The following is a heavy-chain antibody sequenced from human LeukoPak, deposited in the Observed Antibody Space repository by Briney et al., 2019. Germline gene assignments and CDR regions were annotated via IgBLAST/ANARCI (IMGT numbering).Heavy chain of an antibody. CDR1: GLSVSNSY. Sequence: GGSLRLSCAASGLSVSNSYISWVRQAPGKGLEWVAFIRYDGSNKYYADSVKGRFTISRDNSKNTLYLQMNSLRAEDTAVYYCAKLFGGVDYWGQGTLVTVSS. V-gene: IGHV3-30*02. D-gene: IGHD3-10*01. CDR2: IRYDGSNK. CDR3: AKLFGGVDY. J-gene: IGHJ4*02.